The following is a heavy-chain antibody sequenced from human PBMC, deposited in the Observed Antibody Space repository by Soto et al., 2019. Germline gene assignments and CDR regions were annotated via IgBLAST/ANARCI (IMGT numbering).Heavy chain of an antibody. J-gene: IGHJ3*02. V-gene: IGHV4-39*07. CDR3: ARERYLTATDSAFDI. CDR2: IYYSGST. CDR1: GVSISSSSYY. Sequence: PSETLSLTCTVSGVSISSSSYYWGWIRQPPGKGLEWIGSIYYSGSTYYNPSLESRVTISADTSKNQFSLKLSSVTAADTAVYYCARERYLTATDSAFDIWGQGTMVTVSS. D-gene: IGHD1-20*01.